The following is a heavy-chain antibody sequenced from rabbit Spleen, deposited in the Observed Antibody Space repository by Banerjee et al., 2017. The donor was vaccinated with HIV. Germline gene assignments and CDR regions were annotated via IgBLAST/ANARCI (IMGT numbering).Heavy chain of an antibody. J-gene: IGHJ4*01. CDR3: ARDGAGGSYFAL. Sequence: QEQLVESGGGLVQPGGSLKLSCKASGFGFSHYGVSWVRQAPGKGLEWIGYIDPVFGSTYYANWVNGRFSISRENAQNTVFLQMTSLTAADTATYFCARDGAGGSYFALWGPGTLVTVS. D-gene: IGHD8-1*01. V-gene: IGHV1S47*01. CDR1: GFGFSHYG. CDR2: IDPVFGST.